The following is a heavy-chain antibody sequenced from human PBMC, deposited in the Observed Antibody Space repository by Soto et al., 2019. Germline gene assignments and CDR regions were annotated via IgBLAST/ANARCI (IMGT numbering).Heavy chain of an antibody. CDR1: GVSVWNSL. CDR2: IKSKTDGGTT. V-gene: IGHV3-15*01. CDR3: TTPRFSYGSGSLYYYSYGMDV. Sequence: GSLGLCCAACGVSVWNSLVGGFRQAPGKGLEWVGRIKSKTDGGTTDYAAPVKGRFTISRDDSKNTLYLQMNSLKTEDTAVYYCTTPRFSYGSGSLYYYSYGMDVWGQGTTVTVPS. J-gene: IGHJ6*02. D-gene: IGHD3-10*01.